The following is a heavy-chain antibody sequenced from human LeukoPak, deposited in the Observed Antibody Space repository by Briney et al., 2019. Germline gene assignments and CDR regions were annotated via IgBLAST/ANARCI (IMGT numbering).Heavy chain of an antibody. Sequence: GRSLRLSCAVSGFTFSNYGVHWVRQAPGKGLEWVALLSSGGINKHYADSVKGRFIISRDNSVNTLYLQMNSLRVEDTAVYYCARDHAGSGRAFDNWGQGTLVTVSS. J-gene: IGHJ4*02. CDR1: GFTFSNYG. CDR3: ARDHAGSGRAFDN. D-gene: IGHD2-15*01. V-gene: IGHV3-30*03. CDR2: LSSGGINK.